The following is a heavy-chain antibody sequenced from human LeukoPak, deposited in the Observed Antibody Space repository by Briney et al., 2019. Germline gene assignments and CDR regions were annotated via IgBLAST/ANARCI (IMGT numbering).Heavy chain of an antibody. CDR2: IKSDAREE. CDR3: ARQRQHESSFDS. V-gene: IGHV3-7*01. Sequence: GVTLRLYCVASGFIFDRYRMSWVRQAPGTGLEWAANIKSDAREEKYMDSVMGRFKISRDNADDSLFLQMNSLGAEDTAVYFCARQRQHESSFDSWGQGALVAVSS. CDR1: GFIFDRYR. D-gene: IGHD2-2*01. J-gene: IGHJ4*02.